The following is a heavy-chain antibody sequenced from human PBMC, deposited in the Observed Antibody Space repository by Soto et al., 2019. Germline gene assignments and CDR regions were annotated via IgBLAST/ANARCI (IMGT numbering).Heavy chain of an antibody. V-gene: IGHV4-39*02. CDR3: ARLTLTTIAV. CDR2: IYYSGST. D-gene: IGHD3-22*01. CDR1: GGTINSTSYY. J-gene: IGHJ4*02. Sequence: QLQLQESGPGLVKPSETLSLTCTVSGGTINSTSYYWGWIRQPPGKGLEWIGSIYYSGSTYYNPSLRRRVTIAVDTSKNHFSRTLSSVTAADTAVYYCARLTLTTIAVWGQGTLVTVSS.